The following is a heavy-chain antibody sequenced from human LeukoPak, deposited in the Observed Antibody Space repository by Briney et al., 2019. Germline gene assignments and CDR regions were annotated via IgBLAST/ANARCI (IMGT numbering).Heavy chain of an antibody. Sequence: SETLSLTCAVYGGSFSGYYWSWIRQPPGKGLEWIGEINHSGSTNYNPSLKSRVTISVDTSKNQFSLKLSSVTAADTAVYYCARGWRITVFGVVITNWFDPWGQGTLVTVSS. J-gene: IGHJ5*02. CDR3: ARGWRITVFGVVITNWFDP. CDR2: INHSGST. CDR1: GGSFSGYY. D-gene: IGHD3-3*01. V-gene: IGHV4-34*01.